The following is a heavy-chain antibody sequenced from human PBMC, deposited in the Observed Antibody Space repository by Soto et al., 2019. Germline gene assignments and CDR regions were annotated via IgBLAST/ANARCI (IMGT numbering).Heavy chain of an antibody. CDR1: GYNFSSYG. CDR3: ANIYGVYGDDYFEY. V-gene: IGHV3-30*18. CDR2: LSHNASIK. J-gene: IGHJ4*02. Sequence: ARSLRLSCPASGYNFSSYGKHWVRHPPAKGLEWEARLSHNASIKYYADSGKGRFTLYRDNSKNTLYLQMNSLRAEDTAVYYCANIYGVYGDDYFEYWGQGT. D-gene: IGHD4-17*01.